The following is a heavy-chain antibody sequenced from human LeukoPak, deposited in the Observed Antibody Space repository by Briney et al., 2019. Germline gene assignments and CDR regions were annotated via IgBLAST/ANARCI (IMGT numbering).Heavy chain of an antibody. CDR1: GFTFSSYA. CDR3: ASGGELRRAKADGYFDY. J-gene: IGHJ4*02. V-gene: IGHV3-23*01. Sequence: GGSLRLSCAASGFTFSSYAMSWVRQAPGKGLEWVSAISGSGGSTYYADSVKGRFTISRDNSKNTLYLQMNSLRAEDTAVYYCASGGELRRAKADGYFDYWGQGTLVTVSS. CDR2: ISGSGGST. D-gene: IGHD1-26*01.